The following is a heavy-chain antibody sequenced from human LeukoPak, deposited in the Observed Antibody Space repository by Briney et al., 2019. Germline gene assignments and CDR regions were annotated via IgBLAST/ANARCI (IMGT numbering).Heavy chain of an antibody. CDR2: ISYDGSNK. CDR1: GFTFSNYG. V-gene: IGHV3-30*18. J-gene: IGHJ1*01. CDR3: AKGKYYYDSSGYLQH. D-gene: IGHD3-22*01. Sequence: GGSLRLSCATSGFTFSNYGMHWVRQAPGKGLEWVAVISYDGSNKYYADSVKGRFTISRDNSKNTLYLQMNSLRAEDTAVYYCAKGKYYYDSSGYLQHWGQGTLVTVSS.